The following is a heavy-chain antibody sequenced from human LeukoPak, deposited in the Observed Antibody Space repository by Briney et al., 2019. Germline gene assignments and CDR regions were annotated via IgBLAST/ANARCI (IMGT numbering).Heavy chain of an antibody. Sequence: SETLSLTCTVSGGSISSYYWSWIRQPPGKGLEWIGYNYYSGSTNYNPSLKSRVTISVDTSKNQFSLKLSSVTAADTAVYYCARDHVVVVPAARSLGMDVWGKGTTVTVSS. CDR3: ARDHVVVVPAARSLGMDV. CDR2: NYYSGST. D-gene: IGHD2-2*01. J-gene: IGHJ6*04. CDR1: GGSISSYY. V-gene: IGHV4-59*01.